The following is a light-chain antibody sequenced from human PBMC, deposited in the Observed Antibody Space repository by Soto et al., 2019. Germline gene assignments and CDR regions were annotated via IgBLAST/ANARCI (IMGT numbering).Light chain of an antibody. Sequence: QSVLTQPPPASGTPGQRVTFSCSGSSSNIGSNYVFWYQHLPGTAPKLLIYRNNQRPSGVPDRFSGSKSGTSASLAISGLRSEDEADYYCAAWDDSLSGQVFGTGTKGTVL. CDR3: AAWDDSLSGQV. CDR2: RNN. CDR1: SSNIGSNY. V-gene: IGLV1-47*01. J-gene: IGLJ1*01.